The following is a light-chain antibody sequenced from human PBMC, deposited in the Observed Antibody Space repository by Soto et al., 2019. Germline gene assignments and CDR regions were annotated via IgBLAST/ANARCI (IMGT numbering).Light chain of an antibody. Sequence: NFMLTQPHSVSESPGKTVTISCTRSSGGIASNYVQWYQQRPGSSPTTVIYGDNQRPSGVPDRFSGSIDSSSNTASLTISGLKTEDEADYYCQSYATSSVVFGGGTQLTVL. CDR2: GDN. J-gene: IGLJ2*01. V-gene: IGLV6-57*01. CDR3: QSYATSSVV. CDR1: SGGIASNY.